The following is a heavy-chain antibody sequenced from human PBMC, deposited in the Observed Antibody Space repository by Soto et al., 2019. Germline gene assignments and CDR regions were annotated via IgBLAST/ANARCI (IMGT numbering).Heavy chain of an antibody. J-gene: IGHJ5*01. CDR1: GFTFSSNG. Sequence: GGSLRLSCASSGFTFSSNGMHWVRQAPGKGLEWVALISYDGSNKFYADSVKGRFTITRDNSKNTLYLQMNSLRPDDTAVYYCAKDGEGFYYYDSSGPKSWFDSWGQGTRVTVSS. D-gene: IGHD3-22*01. CDR2: ISYDGSNK. V-gene: IGHV3-30*18. CDR3: AKDGEGFYYYDSSGPKSWFDS.